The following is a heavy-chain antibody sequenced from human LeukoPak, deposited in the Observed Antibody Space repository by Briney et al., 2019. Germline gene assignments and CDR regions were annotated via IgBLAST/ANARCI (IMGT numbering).Heavy chain of an antibody. CDR2: INPNRGGT. CDR1: GYTFTGYY. CDR3: ARDPTGGDGFLGYFDY. J-gene: IGHJ4*02. Sequence: GASVKDSCKASGYTFTGYYMHAVRQAPGQGLAWMGWINPNRGGTNYAQKFQGRVTMTRDTSISTAYMELSRLRSDDTAVYYCARDPTGGDGFLGYFDYWGQGTLVTVSS. D-gene: IGHD2-21*01. V-gene: IGHV1-2*02.